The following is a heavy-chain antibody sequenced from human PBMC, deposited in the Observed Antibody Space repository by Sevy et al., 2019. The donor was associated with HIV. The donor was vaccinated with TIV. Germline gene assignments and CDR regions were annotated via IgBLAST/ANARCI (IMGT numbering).Heavy chain of an antibody. Sequence: GGSLRLSCAASGFTVSSNYVSWVRQAPGKGLEWVSVIYSGGSTYYADSVKGRFTISRDNSKNTLYLQMNSLRAEDTAVYFCARVRGDYITLYYYGMDVWGQGTTVTVSS. CDR2: IYSGGST. CDR3: ARVRGDYITLYYYGMDV. D-gene: IGHD4-17*01. CDR1: GFTVSSNY. J-gene: IGHJ6*02. V-gene: IGHV3-53*01.